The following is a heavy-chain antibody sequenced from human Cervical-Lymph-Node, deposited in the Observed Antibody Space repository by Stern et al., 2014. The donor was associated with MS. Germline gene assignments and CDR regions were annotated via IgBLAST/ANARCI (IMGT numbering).Heavy chain of an antibody. CDR1: GGTVSSHT. CDR3: AREVTMVGFDP. D-gene: IGHD3-10*02. CDR2: IIPIFGTP. J-gene: IGHJ5*02. Sequence: QVQLVQSGAKVKKPGSSVKVSCKASGGTVSSHTISWVRQAPGPGLEWMGGIIPIFGTPNYALKFQGRGTITADKSTSTAYLELNSLRSDDSAVYYCAREVTMVGFDPWGQGTLVTVSS. V-gene: IGHV1-69*06.